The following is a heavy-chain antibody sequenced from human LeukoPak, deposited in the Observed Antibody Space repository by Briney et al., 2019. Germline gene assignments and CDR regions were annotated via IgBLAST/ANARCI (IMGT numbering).Heavy chain of an antibody. J-gene: IGHJ6*03. Sequence: ASVKVSCKASGYTFTSYYMHWVRQAPGQGLEWMGIINPSGGSTSYAQKFQGRVTMTRDTSTSTVYMELSSLRSEDTAVYYCASPVGGSSWYKDYYYMDVWGKGTTVTVSS. D-gene: IGHD6-13*01. CDR1: GYTFTSYY. CDR3: ASPVGGSSWYKDYYYMDV. V-gene: IGHV1-46*01. CDR2: INPSGGST.